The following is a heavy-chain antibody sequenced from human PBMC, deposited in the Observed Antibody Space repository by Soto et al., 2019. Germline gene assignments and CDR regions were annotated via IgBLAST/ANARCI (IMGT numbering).Heavy chain of an antibody. CDR3: ARGRYYDFWSGPPSGGMDV. D-gene: IGHD3-3*01. V-gene: IGHV4-34*01. Sequence: PSETLSLTXAVYGGSFSGYYWSWIRQPPGKGLEWIGEINHSGSTNYNPSLKSRVTISVDTSKNQFSLKLSSVTAADTAVYYYARGRYYDFWSGPPSGGMDVWGQGTTVTVSS. CDR2: INHSGST. J-gene: IGHJ6*02. CDR1: GGSFSGYY.